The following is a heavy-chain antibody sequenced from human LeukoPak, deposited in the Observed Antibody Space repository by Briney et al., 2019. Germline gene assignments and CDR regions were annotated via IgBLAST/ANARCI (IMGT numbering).Heavy chain of an antibody. V-gene: IGHV3-30*02. J-gene: IGHJ4*02. D-gene: IGHD5-18*01. CDR1: GFSFSSYG. Sequence: GGSLRLSCAASGFSFSSYGMHWVRQAPGKGLKWVAFIRFDASNYHYTDSVKGRFTISRDNSKNTLYLQMNSLINEDTAVYFCAKDLSGGYHSYYFDFWGQGTPVAVSS. CDR2: IRFDASNY. CDR3: AKDLSGGYHSYYFDF.